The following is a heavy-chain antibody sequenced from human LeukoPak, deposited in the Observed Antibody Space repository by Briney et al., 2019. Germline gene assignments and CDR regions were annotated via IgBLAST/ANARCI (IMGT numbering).Heavy chain of an antibody. CDR2: IDDSGNT. D-gene: IGHD1-26*01. Sequence: SETLSLSCSVSGASISLYHWSWIRQPPGKGLEWIGYIDDSGNTNYNPSLKSRATISLDTSKNQFSLILNSVIAADTAVYYCARVVGVVHSAFDIWGQGTMVTVSS. J-gene: IGHJ3*02. CDR1: GASISLYH. V-gene: IGHV4-59*12. CDR3: ARVVGVVHSAFDI.